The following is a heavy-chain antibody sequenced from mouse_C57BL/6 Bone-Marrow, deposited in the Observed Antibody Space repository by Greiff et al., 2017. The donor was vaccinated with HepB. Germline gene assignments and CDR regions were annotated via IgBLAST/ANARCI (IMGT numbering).Heavy chain of an antibody. CDR1: GYSITSGYY. V-gene: IGHV3-6*01. J-gene: IGHJ4*01. CDR3: ARGAMDY. CDR2: ISYDGSN. Sequence: EVKLMESGPGLVKPSQSLSLTCSVSGYSITSGYYWNWIRQFPGNKLEWMGYISYDGSNNYNPSLKNRISITRDTSKNQCFLKLNSVTTEDTATYYCARGAMDYWGQGTSVTVSS.